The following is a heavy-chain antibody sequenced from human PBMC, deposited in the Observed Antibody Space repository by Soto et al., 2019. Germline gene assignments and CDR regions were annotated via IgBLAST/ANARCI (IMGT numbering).Heavy chain of an antibody. V-gene: IGHV4-39*01. Sequence: QLQLQESGPGLVKPSETLSLTCTVSGGSISSSSYYWGWIRQPPGKGLEWIGSIYYSGSTYYNPSLKSRVTIPVDTSKNQFSLKLSSVTAADTAVYYCASTEYSSSYEGYYFDYWGQGTLVTVSS. CDR2: IYYSGST. CDR1: GGSISSSSYY. CDR3: ASTEYSSSYEGYYFDY. J-gene: IGHJ4*02. D-gene: IGHD6-6*01.